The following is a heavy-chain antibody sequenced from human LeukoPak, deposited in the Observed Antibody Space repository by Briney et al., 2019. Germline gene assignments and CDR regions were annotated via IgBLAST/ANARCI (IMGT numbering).Heavy chain of an antibody. V-gene: IGHV3-30*18. CDR3: AKDLEVSEWELTGIDY. J-gene: IGHJ4*02. CDR1: GFTFSSYG. D-gene: IGHD3-3*01. Sequence: PGGSLRLSCAASGFTFSSYGMHWVRQAPGKGLEWVAVISYDGSNKYYADSVKGRLTISRDNSKNTLYLQMNSLRAEDTAVYYCAKDLEVSEWELTGIDYWAQGTLVTVSS. CDR2: ISYDGSNK.